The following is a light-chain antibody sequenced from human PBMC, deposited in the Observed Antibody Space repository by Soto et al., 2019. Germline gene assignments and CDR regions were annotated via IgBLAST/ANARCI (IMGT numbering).Light chain of an antibody. CDR2: GAN. V-gene: IGKV1-39*01. CDR1: QGISRY. Sequence: DIQLTQSPSSLSASVGDRITITCRSSQGISRYLNWYQQRPGTAPKVLIFGANSLQSGVPSRFSGSGSGTEFTLTISSLQPEDFATYYCQQNYGTPGTFGQGTKVDVK. J-gene: IGKJ1*01. CDR3: QQNYGTPGT.